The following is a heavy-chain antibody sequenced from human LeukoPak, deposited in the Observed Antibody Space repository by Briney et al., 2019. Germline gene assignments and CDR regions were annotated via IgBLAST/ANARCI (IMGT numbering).Heavy chain of an antibody. CDR3: ARDHTGGYKHFDY. D-gene: IGHD5-24*01. V-gene: IGHV3-30-3*01. Sequence: GGSLRLSCAASGFTFSYYAMHWVRQAPGKGLEWVALISYDGSNKYYADSAKGRFTISRDNSKNTLYLQMNSLRAEDTAVYYCARDHTGGYKHFDYWGQGTLVTVSS. CDR1: GFTFSYYA. CDR2: ISYDGSNK. J-gene: IGHJ4*02.